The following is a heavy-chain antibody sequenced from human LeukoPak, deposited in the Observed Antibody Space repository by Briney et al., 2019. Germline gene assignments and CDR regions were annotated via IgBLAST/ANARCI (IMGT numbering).Heavy chain of an antibody. CDR3: AKRDDSGGNLVDL. V-gene: IGHV4-39*02. D-gene: IGHD3-22*01. CDR1: GGSIRSGSHY. CDR2: IYYSGST. Sequence: SETLSLACTVSGGSIRSGSHYWAWIRQPPGKGLEWIGSIYYSGSTYYNPSLENRVTISIDTSKNHFSLRLSSLSAADTSVYYCAKRDDSGGNLVDLWGQGTLVTVS. J-gene: IGHJ4*02.